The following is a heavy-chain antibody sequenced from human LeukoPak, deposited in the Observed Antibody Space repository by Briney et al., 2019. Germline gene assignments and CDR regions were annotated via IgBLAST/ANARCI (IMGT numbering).Heavy chain of an antibody. CDR2: TNPNSGGT. J-gene: IGHJ4*02. D-gene: IGHD3-9*01. Sequence: ASVKVSCKASGYTFTGYYMHWVRQAPGQGLEGMGWTNPNSGGTNYAQKLHGRVTMARDTSISTAYMELSRLRSDDTAVYYCARSYYDILTGYSPFDYWGQGTLVTVSS. V-gene: IGHV1-2*02. CDR1: GYTFTGYY. CDR3: ARSYYDILTGYSPFDY.